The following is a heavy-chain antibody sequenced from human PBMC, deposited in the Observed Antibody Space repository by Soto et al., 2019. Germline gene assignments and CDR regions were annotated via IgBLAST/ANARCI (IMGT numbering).Heavy chain of an antibody. CDR2: VSYDGSIK. Sequence: GSLRLSCAASGFTFSVYGMHWVRQAPGKGLEWVALVSYDGSIKYYADSVKGRFTISRDNSKNTLYLQMNSLRVEDTAVYYCAKDGSHLAVAGTSPTSYFYGLAVWGQGTMVTVSS. D-gene: IGHD6-19*01. CDR3: AKDGSHLAVAGTSPTSYFYGLAV. CDR1: GFTFSVYG. V-gene: IGHV3-30*18. J-gene: IGHJ6*02.